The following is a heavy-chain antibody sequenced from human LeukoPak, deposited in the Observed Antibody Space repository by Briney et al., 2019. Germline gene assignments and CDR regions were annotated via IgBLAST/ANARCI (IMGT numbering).Heavy chain of an antibody. J-gene: IGHJ5*02. V-gene: IGHV3-7*05. CDR3: ARGSVVVVPAAMDWLDP. D-gene: IGHD2-2*01. CDR2: IKQDGSEK. Sequence: PGGSLILSCAASGFTFSSYWMSWVRQAPGKGLEWVANIKQDGSEKYYVDSVKGRFTISRDNAKNSLYLQMNSLRAEDTAVYYCARGSVVVVPAAMDWLDPWGQGTQVTVSS. CDR1: GFTFSSYW.